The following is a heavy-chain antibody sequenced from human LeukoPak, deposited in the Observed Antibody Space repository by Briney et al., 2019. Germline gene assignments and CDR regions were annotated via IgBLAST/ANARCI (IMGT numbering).Heavy chain of an antibody. CDR2: IYHTGST. Sequence: NSSETLSLTCTVSGGSISRSHWNWIRQPPGKGLEWTGYIYHTGSTDYNPSLMSRVTISVDVSKNQFSLKLNSVTAADTAVYYCARVGSYYFDSWGQGTLVTVSS. D-gene: IGHD2-15*01. V-gene: IGHV4-59*12. J-gene: IGHJ4*02. CDR1: GGSISRSH. CDR3: ARVGSYYFDS.